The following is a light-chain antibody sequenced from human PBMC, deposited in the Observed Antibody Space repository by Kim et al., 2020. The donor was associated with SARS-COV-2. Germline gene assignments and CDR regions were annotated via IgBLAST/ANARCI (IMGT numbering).Light chain of an antibody. V-gene: IGKV3-15*01. CDR3: QQYNNWPET. Sequence: VSPGERATISCRASQSVSNSLAWYQQKPGQAPRRLIYGASTRATGIPARFSGSGSRTEFTLTISSLQSEDFAVYYCQQYNNWPETFGQGTKVDIK. CDR2: GAS. J-gene: IGKJ1*01. CDR1: QSVSNS.